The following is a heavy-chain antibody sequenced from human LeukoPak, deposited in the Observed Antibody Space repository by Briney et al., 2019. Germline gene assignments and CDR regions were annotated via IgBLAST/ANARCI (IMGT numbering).Heavy chain of an antibody. CDR2: ISSSSSYI. CDR3: AREVCSSSSCLYYFDY. CDR1: GFAFFNHW. J-gene: IGHJ4*02. D-gene: IGHD2-2*01. V-gene: IGHV3-21*01. Sequence: GGSLRLSCTASGFAFFNHWMNWVRQAPGKGLEWVSSISSSSSYIYYADSVKGRFTISRDNAKNSLYLQMNSLRAEDTAVYYCAREVCSSSSCLYYFDYWGQGTLVTVSS.